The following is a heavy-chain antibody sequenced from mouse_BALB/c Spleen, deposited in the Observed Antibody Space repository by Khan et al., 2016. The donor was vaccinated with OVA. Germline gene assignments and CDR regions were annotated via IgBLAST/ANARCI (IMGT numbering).Heavy chain of an antibody. Sequence: VRLQQSGTVLARPGASVKMSCKASGYIFTSYWMHWVTQRPGQGLEWIGGIYPGNSDTDYNQKFKDKAKLTAVTSASTAYLELSSLSNEDSGVYYWTRAGYGAFAYWGQGTLVTVSA. CDR3: TRAGYGAFAY. J-gene: IGHJ3*01. V-gene: IGHV1-5*01. D-gene: IGHD1-1*01. CDR1: GYIFTSYW. CDR2: IYPGNSDT.